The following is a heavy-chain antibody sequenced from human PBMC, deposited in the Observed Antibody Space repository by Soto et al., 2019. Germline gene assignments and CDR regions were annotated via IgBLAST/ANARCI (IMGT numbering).Heavy chain of an antibody. CDR1: GGTVASSHW. CDR3: AREIVTAGGNNYFDP. Sequence: NPSETLSLTCGVSGGTVASSHWWSWVRQSPGRGLEWIGNVYHTGDTNFNPSLQSRVTFSVDKSNNQFSLRLTSVTAADTAVYFCAREIVTAGGNNYFDPWGPGTLVTVSS. J-gene: IGHJ5*02. CDR2: VYHTGDT. D-gene: IGHD2-21*02. V-gene: IGHV4-4*02.